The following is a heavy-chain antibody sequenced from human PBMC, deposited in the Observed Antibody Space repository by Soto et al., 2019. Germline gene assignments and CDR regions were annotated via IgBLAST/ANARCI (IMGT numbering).Heavy chain of an antibody. CDR2: IYHSGST. Sequence: SETLSLTCAVSGGSISSSNWWSWVRQPPGKGLEWIGEIYHSGSTNYNPSLKSRATISVDKSKNQFSLKLSSVTAADTAVYYCARTRSSWYDYWGQGTLVTVSS. CDR1: GGSISSSNW. J-gene: IGHJ4*02. V-gene: IGHV4-4*02. CDR3: ARTRSSWYDY. D-gene: IGHD6-13*01.